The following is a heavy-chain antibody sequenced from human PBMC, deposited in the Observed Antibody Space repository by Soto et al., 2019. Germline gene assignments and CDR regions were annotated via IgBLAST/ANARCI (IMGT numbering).Heavy chain of an antibody. CDR1: GGSISSGGYY. CDR2: IKQDGSAK. D-gene: IGHD5-12*01. V-gene: IGHV3-7*01. Sequence: EPLSLTCTVSGGSISSGGYYWSWIRQPPGKGLEWMANIKQDGSAKYYDDSLKGRFTISRDNAENPLYVQMNSLRAEDTAVYYCARASRSGYTGYALDYWGQGTLVTVSS. CDR3: ARASRSGYTGYALDY. J-gene: IGHJ4*02.